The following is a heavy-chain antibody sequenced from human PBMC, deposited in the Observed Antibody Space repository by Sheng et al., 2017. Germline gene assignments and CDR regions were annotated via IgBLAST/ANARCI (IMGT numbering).Heavy chain of an antibody. CDR2: ISAYNGNT. D-gene: IGHD3-3*01. V-gene: IGHV1-18*01. CDR1: GYTFTSYG. J-gene: IGHJ6*03. Sequence: QVQLVQSGAEVKKPGASVKVSCKASGYTFTSYGISWVRQAPGQGLEWMGWISAYNGNTNYAQKLQGRVTMTTDTSTSTAYMELRSLRSDDTAVYYCATASYDFWSGYYNPWDYYYYYMDVWGKGTTVTVSS. CDR3: ATASYDFWSGYYNPWDYYYYYMDV.